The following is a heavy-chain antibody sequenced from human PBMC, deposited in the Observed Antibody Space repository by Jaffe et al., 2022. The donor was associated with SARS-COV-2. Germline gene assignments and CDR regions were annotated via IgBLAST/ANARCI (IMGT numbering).Heavy chain of an antibody. CDR2: IYYTGRA. CDR1: GGSISSSGHY. Sequence: QLQLQESGPGLVKPSETLSLTCTVSGGSISSSGHYWGWVRQPPGKGLEWIGNIYYTGRAHYNPSLKSRVTISVDTSKNQFSLNLGSVTATDTAVYYCARRTSLLNWFDPWGQGTLVTVSS. CDR3: ARRTSLLNWFDP. J-gene: IGHJ5*02. V-gene: IGHV4-39*01.